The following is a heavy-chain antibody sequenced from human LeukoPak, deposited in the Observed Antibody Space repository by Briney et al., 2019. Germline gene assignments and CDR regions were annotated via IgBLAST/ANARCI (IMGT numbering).Heavy chain of an antibody. CDR3: ARDIGGSGSYYIPNYYYYGMDV. CDR1: GFTVSSNY. Sequence: GGSLRLSCAASGFTVSSNYMSWVRQAPGKGLEWVAVISYDGSNKYYADSVKGRFTISRDNSKNTLYLQMNSLRAEDTAVYYCARDIGGSGSYYIPNYYYYGMDVWGQGTTVTVSS. D-gene: IGHD3-10*01. V-gene: IGHV3-30*03. J-gene: IGHJ6*02. CDR2: ISYDGSNK.